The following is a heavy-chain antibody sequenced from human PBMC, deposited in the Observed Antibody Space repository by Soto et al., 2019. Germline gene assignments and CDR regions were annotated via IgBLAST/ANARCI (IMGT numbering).Heavy chain of an antibody. Sequence: EVQLVESGGGLVKPGGSLRLSCAASGFTFSNAWMSWVRQAPGKGLEWVGRIKPKTDGETTDYAAPVKGRFTISRDDSKNTLYLQMNSMKTEDTAVYYCTISYYVSGSSVDCWGQGTLVTVSS. CDR2: IKPKTDGETT. V-gene: IGHV3-15*01. CDR1: GFTFSNAW. D-gene: IGHD3-10*01. CDR3: TISYYVSGSSVDC. J-gene: IGHJ4*01.